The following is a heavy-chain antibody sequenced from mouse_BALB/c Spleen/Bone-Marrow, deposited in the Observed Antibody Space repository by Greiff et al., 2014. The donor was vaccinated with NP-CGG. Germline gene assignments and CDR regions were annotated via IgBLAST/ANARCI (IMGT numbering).Heavy chain of an antibody. J-gene: IGHJ3*01. CDR1: GYSFTSYY. D-gene: IGHD2-4*01. CDR2: IDPFNGDT. CDR3: ARRVITTGPGFAY. Sequence: VQLQQSGPELMKPGASVKISCKASGYSFTSYYMHWVKQSHGKSLEWIGYIDPFNGDTNYNQKFKGKATLTVDKSSSTAYMHLSSLTSEDSAVYYCARRVITTGPGFAYWGPRDSGHCLC. V-gene: IGHV1S135*01.